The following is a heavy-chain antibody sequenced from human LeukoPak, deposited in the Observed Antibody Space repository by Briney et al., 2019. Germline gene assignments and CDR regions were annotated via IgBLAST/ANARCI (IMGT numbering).Heavy chain of an antibody. CDR3: ARSQNFGWLLSGDNWFDH. D-gene: IGHD3-9*01. Sequence: GGSLRLSCAASGFTVSSNYMSWVRQAPGQGLEWVSFIYTGGSTSYADSVKGSFTISRDNSNNTPYLQMNSLRAEGTAVYYCARSQNFGWLLSGDNWFDHWGQGTLVTVSS. J-gene: IGHJ5*02. V-gene: IGHV3-66*01. CDR2: IYTGGST. CDR1: GFTVSSNY.